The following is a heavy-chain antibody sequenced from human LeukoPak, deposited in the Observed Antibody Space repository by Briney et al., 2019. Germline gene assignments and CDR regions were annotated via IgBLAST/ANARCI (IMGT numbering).Heavy chain of an antibody. V-gene: IGHV4-38-2*02. J-gene: IGHJ4*02. CDR3: ARGQKTTVD. CDR1: GYFISSGYY. CDR2: IYHGGTT. D-gene: IGHD4-23*01. Sequence: SSETLSLTCTVSGYFISSGYYWGWIRQPPGKGLEWIGNIYHGGTTYYNPSLKSRVTISVDTSKNQFSLKLSSVTAADTAVYYCARGQKTTVDWGQGTLVTVSS.